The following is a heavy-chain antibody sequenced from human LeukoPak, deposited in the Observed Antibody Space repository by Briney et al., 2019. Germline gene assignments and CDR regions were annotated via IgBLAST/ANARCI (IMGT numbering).Heavy chain of an antibody. V-gene: IGHV3-74*01. J-gene: IGHJ4*02. D-gene: IGHD1-26*01. CDR2: INSDGSST. CDR1: GFTFNRYG. Sequence: PGGSLRLSCAASGFTFNRYGMSWVRQAPGKGLVWVSRINSDGSSTSYADSVKGRFTISRDNAKNTLYLQMNSLRAEDTAVYYCARGLYGSPGDNWGQGTLVSVSS. CDR3: ARGLYGSPGDN.